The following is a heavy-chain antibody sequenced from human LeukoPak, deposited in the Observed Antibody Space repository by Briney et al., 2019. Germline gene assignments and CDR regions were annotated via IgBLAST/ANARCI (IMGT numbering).Heavy chain of an antibody. Sequence: SETLSRTCTVSGRSISSGGYYWSWIRQHPGKVLEWSAYIYYSGSTYYNPSLKSRVTISVDTSKNQFSLKLSSVTAADTAVYYCAREIADDLRFDPWGQGTLVSVSS. D-gene: IGHD3-16*01. CDR3: AREIADDLRFDP. CDR2: IYYSGST. J-gene: IGHJ5*02. CDR1: GRSISSGGYY. V-gene: IGHV4-31*03.